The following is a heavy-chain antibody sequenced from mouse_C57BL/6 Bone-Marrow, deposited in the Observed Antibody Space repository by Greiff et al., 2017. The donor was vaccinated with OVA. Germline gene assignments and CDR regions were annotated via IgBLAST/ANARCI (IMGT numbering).Heavy chain of an antibody. V-gene: IGHV1-26*01. Sequence: EVQLQQSGPELVKPGASVKISCKASGYTFTDYYMNWVKQSHGKSLEWIGDINPNNGGTSYNQKFKGKATLTVDKSSSTAYMQLSSLTSEDSAVYFCARELGRYYAMDYWGQGTSVTVSS. J-gene: IGHJ4*01. D-gene: IGHD4-1*01. CDR1: GYTFTDYY. CDR2: INPNNGGT. CDR3: ARELGRYYAMDY.